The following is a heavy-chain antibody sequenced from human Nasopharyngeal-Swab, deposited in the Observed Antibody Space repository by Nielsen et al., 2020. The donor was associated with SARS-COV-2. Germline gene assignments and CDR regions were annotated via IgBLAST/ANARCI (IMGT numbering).Heavy chain of an antibody. CDR3: ARGKFASGGYYRIYYGMDV. Sequence: ESLKISCAASGFTFSDYYMSWIRQPPGKGLEWIGEINHSGSTNYNPSLKSRVTISVDTSKNQFSLKLSSVTAADTAVYYCARGKFASGGYYRIYYGMDVWGQGTTVTVSS. D-gene: IGHD3-3*01. V-gene: IGHV4-34*01. CDR1: GFTFSDYY. CDR2: INHSGST. J-gene: IGHJ6*02.